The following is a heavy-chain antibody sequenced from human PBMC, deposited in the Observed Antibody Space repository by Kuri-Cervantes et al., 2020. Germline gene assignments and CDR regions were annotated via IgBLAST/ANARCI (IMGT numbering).Heavy chain of an antibody. V-gene: IGHV4-34*01. Sequence: SETLSLTCAVYGGSFSGYYWSWIRQPPGKGLEWIGEINHRGSTNYNPSLKSRVTISVDTSKNQFSLKLSSVTAADTAVYYCARGISTIVVVPAASRGVWFDPWGQGTLVTVSS. J-gene: IGHJ5*02. CDR2: INHRGST. D-gene: IGHD2-2*01. CDR1: GGSFSGYY. CDR3: ARGISTIVVVPAASRGVWFDP.